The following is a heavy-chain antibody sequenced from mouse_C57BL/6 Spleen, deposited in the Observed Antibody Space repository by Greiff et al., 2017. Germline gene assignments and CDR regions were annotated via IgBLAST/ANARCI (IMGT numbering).Heavy chain of an antibody. CDR3: ARGDYYGSSYAMDY. CDR2: IYPGAGDT. Sequence: QVQLKESGAELVKPGASVKISCKASGYAFSSYWMNWVKQRPGKGLEWIGQIYPGAGDTNYNGKFKGKATLTADKSSSTAYMQLSSLTSEDSAVDFCARGDYYGSSYAMDYWGQGTSVTVSS. D-gene: IGHD1-1*01. CDR1: GYAFSSYW. V-gene: IGHV1-80*01. J-gene: IGHJ4*01.